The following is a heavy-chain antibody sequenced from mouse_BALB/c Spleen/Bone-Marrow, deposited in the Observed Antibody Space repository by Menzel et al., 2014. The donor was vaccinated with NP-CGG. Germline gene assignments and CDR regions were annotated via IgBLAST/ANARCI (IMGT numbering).Heavy chain of an antibody. Sequence: VQLQQSGAELVKPGASVKLSCTASGFNIKDTYMHWVKQRPEQGLEWIGRIDPASGNTKYDPKFQGKATITADTSSNTAYLQLSSLTSEDTAVYYCANYRYGWYFDVWGAGTTVTVSS. J-gene: IGHJ1*01. CDR2: IDPASGNT. V-gene: IGHV14-3*02. CDR1: GFNIKDTY. CDR3: ANYRYGWYFDV. D-gene: IGHD2-14*01.